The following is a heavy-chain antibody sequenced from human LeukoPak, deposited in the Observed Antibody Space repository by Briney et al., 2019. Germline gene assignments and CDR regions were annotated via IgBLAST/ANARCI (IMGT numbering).Heavy chain of an antibody. D-gene: IGHD6-13*01. V-gene: IGHV3-7*01. CDR1: GFIFSSYA. CDR2: IKQDGSER. CDR3: VRAIAAAASY. Sequence: PGGSLRLSCAASGFIFSSYAIHWIRQAPGRGLEWVANIKQDGSERYYVDSVKGRFTITRDNAKNSLSLQMNSLRVEDTAVYYCVRAIAAAASYWGQGTLVTVSS. J-gene: IGHJ4*02.